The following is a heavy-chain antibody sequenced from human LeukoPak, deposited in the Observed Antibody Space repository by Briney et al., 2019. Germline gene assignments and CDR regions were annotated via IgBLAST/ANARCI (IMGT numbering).Heavy chain of an antibody. CDR1: GYTFTSYG. D-gene: IGHD5-18*01. Sequence: GASVKVSCKASGYTFTSYGISWVRQAPGQGLEWMGWISAYNGNTNYAQKLQGRVTMTTDTSTSTAYMELSRLRSDDTAVYYCARDAIRGYSYGYHSGAANWFDPWGQGTLVTVSS. V-gene: IGHV1-18*01. CDR2: ISAYNGNT. J-gene: IGHJ5*02. CDR3: ARDAIRGYSYGYHSGAANWFDP.